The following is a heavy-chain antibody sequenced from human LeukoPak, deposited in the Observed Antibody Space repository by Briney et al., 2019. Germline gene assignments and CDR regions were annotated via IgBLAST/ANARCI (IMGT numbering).Heavy chain of an antibody. V-gene: IGHV3-21*01. J-gene: IGHJ4*02. CDR1: GFTFSTFA. CDR2: ISSSSSYI. D-gene: IGHD6-19*01. CDR3: ARTVAVAGTHFDY. Sequence: GSLRLSCEASGFTFSTFAMIWVRQAPGKGLEWVSSISSSSSYIYYADSVKGRFTISRDNAKNSLYLQMNSLRAEDTAVYYCARTVAVAGTHFDYWGQGTLVTVSS.